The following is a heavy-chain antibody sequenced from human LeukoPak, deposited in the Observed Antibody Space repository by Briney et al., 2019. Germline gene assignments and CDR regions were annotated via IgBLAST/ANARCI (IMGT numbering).Heavy chain of an antibody. CDR3: ARDGGSTLWFGELLRAFDY. D-gene: IGHD3-10*01. V-gene: IGHV3-21*01. Sequence: PGGSLRLPCAASGFTFSSYSMNWVRQAPGKGLEWVSSISSSSSYIYYADSVKGRFTISRDNAKNSLYLQMNSLRAEDTAVYYCARDGGSTLWFGELLRAFDYWGQGTLVTVSS. CDR1: GFTFSSYS. CDR2: ISSSSSYI. J-gene: IGHJ4*02.